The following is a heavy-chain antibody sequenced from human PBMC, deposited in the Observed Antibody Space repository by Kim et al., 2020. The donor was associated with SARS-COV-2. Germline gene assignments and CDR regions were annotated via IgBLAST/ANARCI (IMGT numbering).Heavy chain of an antibody. CDR1: GGSFNDFY. Sequence: SETLSLTCAVYGGSFNDFYWDWIRQPPGKGLEWIGEVSHRGTTNYNSSLKSRVTISIDRSQNQFSLELTSVTAADTAVYYCARGLGARVLDSWGRGTLVTVSS. J-gene: IGHJ4*02. V-gene: IGHV4-34*01. CDR3: ARGLGARVLDS. D-gene: IGHD1-26*01. CDR2: VSHRGTT.